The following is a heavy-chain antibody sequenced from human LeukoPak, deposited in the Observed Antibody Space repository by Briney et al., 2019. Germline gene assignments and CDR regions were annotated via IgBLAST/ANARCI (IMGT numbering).Heavy chain of an antibody. CDR1: GGSISSYY. CDR3: AREDGDPYYYYYMDV. J-gene: IGHJ6*03. V-gene: IGHV4-59*12. CDR2: IYYSGST. Sequence: SETLSLTCTVSGGSISSYYWSWIRQPPGKGLEWIGYIYYSGSTHYNPSLKSRVTISVDTSKNQFSLKLSSVTAADTAVYYCAREDGDPYYYYYMDVWGKGTTVTISS. D-gene: IGHD4-17*01.